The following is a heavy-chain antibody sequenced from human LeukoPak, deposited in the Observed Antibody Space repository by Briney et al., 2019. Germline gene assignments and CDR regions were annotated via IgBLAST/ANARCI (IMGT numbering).Heavy chain of an antibody. J-gene: IGHJ4*02. Sequence: GSLRPSCAASGFTFISYSMNWVRQAPGKGLEWVSYISSSSTTIYYADSVKGRFTISRDNAKNSLYLQMNSLRAEDTAVYYCARDSTPEPFDYWGQGTLVTVSS. D-gene: IGHD1-14*01. CDR1: GFTFISYS. V-gene: IGHV3-48*01. CDR2: ISSSSTTI. CDR3: ARDSTPEPFDY.